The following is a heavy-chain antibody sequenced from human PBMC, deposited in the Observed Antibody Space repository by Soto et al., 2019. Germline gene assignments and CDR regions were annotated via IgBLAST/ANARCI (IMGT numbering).Heavy chain of an antibody. CDR1: GDSINSDNW. CDR3: ARAQGSGFLVS. Sequence: SETLSLTCAVSGDSINSDNWWSWVRQPPGKGLEWIGEIYYSGSTYYNPSLKSRVTISVDTSKNQFSLKLSSVTAADTAVYYCARAQGSGFLVSWGQGTLVTVSS. V-gene: IGHV4-4*02. J-gene: IGHJ4*02. D-gene: IGHD3-10*01. CDR2: IYYSGST.